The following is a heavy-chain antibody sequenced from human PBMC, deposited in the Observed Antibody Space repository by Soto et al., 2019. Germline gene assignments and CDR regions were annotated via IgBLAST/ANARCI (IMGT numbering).Heavy chain of an antibody. CDR2: IIPIFGTA. Sequence: QVQLVQSGAEVKKPGSSVKVSCKASGGTFSSYAISWVRQAPGQGLEWMGGIIPIFGTANYAQKFQGRVTITADKSTSTAYMELSSLRSEDTVVYYCARECRYYDLRSGYYAQGYCMDFWGQGTMVTVSS. CDR3: ARECRYYDLRSGYYAQGYCMDF. J-gene: IGHJ6*01. V-gene: IGHV1-69*06. D-gene: IGHD3-3*01. CDR1: GGTFSSYA.